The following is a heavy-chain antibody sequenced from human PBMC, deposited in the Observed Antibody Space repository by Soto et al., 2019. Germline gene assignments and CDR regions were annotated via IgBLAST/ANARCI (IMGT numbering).Heavy chain of an antibody. D-gene: IGHD6-6*01. CDR3: ALARPDHSWLDP. V-gene: IGHV4-30-4*01. CDR2: IYYSGST. CDR1: GGSISSGDYY. J-gene: IGHJ5*02. Sequence: SETLSLTCTVSGGSISSGDYYWSWIRQPPGKGLEWIGYIYYSGSTYYNPSLKSRVTISVDTSKNQFSLKLSSVTAEDTAVYYCALARPDHSWLDPWGHGTLVTVSS.